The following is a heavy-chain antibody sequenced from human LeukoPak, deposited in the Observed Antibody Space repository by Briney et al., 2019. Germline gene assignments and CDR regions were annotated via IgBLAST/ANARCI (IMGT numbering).Heavy chain of an antibody. V-gene: IGHV3-48*01. CDR3: VRNDGDNAFDI. CDR1: RFTFSTYS. D-gene: IGHD4-17*01. J-gene: IGHJ3*02. Sequence: GGPLRLSCAASRFTFSTYSMNWVRQAPGRGLEWVSYISGTGTDIYYRDSVKGRFTISRDNAKNSLFLHMTNLRAEDMAVYYCVRNDGDNAFDIWGQGTMVTVSS. CDR2: ISGTGTDI.